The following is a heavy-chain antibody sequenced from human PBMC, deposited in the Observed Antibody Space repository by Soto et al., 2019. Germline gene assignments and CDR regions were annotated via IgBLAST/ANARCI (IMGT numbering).Heavy chain of an antibody. J-gene: IGHJ5*02. V-gene: IGHV4-59*01. CDR2: IYYSGST. D-gene: IGHD3-22*01. Sequence: QVQLQESGPGLVKPSETLSLTCTVSGGSISSYYWSWIRQPPGKGLEWIGYIYYSGSTNYNPSLKSRVTISVDTSKNQFSLKLSSVTAADTAVYYCARGRHPGSSGYYPPIDPWGQGTLVTVSS. CDR1: GGSISSYY. CDR3: ARGRHPGSSGYYPPIDP.